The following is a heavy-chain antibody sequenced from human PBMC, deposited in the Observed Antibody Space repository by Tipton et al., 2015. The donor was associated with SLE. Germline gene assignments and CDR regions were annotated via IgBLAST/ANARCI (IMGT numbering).Heavy chain of an antibody. CDR1: GGSISSSNW. CDR2: IYHSGTT. D-gene: IGHD5/OR15-5a*01. V-gene: IGHV4-4*02. Sequence: TLSLTCAVSGGSISSSNWWTWVRQPPGKGLEWIGQIYHSGTTNYNPSLESRVTISVDKSKKQFSLKLTSVTAADTAVYYCAGVSRDAFEIWGQGTMVTVSS. CDR3: AGVSRDAFEI. J-gene: IGHJ3*02.